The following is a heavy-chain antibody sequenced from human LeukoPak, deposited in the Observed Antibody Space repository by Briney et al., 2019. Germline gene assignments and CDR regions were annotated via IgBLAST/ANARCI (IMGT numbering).Heavy chain of an antibody. J-gene: IGHJ4*02. CDR2: ISYDGSNK. Sequence: GGSLRLSCAASGFTFSNYGMHWVRQAPGKGLEWVAVISYDGSNKYYADSVKGRFTISRDNSKNTLYLQMNSLRAEDTAVYYCAKGYRGYDLTVIDYWGQGTLVTVSS. CDR1: GFTFSNYG. V-gene: IGHV3-30*18. CDR3: AKGYRGYDLTVIDY. D-gene: IGHD5-12*01.